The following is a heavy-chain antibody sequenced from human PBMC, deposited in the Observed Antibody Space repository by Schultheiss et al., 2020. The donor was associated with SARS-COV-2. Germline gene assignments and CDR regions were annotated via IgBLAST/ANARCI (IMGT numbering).Heavy chain of an antibody. CDR3: AKVSVGYWAVDY. V-gene: IGHV3-53*01. CDR1: GFTVSSNY. J-gene: IGHJ4*02. CDR2: IYSGGSK. D-gene: IGHD1-26*01. Sequence: GGSLRLSCAASGFTVSSNYMRWVRQAPGKGLEWVSVIYSGGSKYYADSVKGRFTTCRDNYENMLYLQMNSLRAEDTAVYYCAKVSVGYWAVDYWGQGTLVTVSS.